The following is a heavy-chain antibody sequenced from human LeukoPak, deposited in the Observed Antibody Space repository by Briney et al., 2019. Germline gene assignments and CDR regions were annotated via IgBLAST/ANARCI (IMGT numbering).Heavy chain of an antibody. CDR2: IYYSGST. D-gene: IGHD6-13*01. CDR1: GGSISSGGYY. J-gene: IGHJ4*02. V-gene: IGHV4-31*03. Sequence: PSETLSLTCTVSGGSISSGGYYWSWIRQHPGKGLEWIGYIYYSGSTYYNPSLKSRVTISVDTSKNQFSLRLSSVTAADTAVYYCARGGYYSSLSDWGQGTLVTVSS. CDR3: ARGGYYSSLSD.